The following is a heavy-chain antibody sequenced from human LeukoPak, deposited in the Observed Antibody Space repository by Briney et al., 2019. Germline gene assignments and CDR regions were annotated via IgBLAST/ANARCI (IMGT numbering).Heavy chain of an antibody. V-gene: IGHV1-18*01. J-gene: IGHJ4*02. D-gene: IGHD6-19*01. Sequence: ASVKVSCKASGYTFTSYGISWVRQAPGQGLEWMGWISAYNGNTNYAQKLQGRVTMTTDTSTSTAYMELRSLRSDDTAVYYCASLGSTYSSGWYDYWGQGTLVTVSS. CDR2: ISAYNGNT. CDR1: GYTFTSYG. CDR3: ASLGSTYSSGWYDY.